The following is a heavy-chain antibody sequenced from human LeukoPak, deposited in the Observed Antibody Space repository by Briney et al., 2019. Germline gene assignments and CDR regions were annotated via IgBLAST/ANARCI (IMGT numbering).Heavy chain of an antibody. D-gene: IGHD6-6*01. CDR1: GGSISSYY. CDR2: IYHSGST. V-gene: IGHV4-59*12. CDR3: ASPLYSSSSGLGY. J-gene: IGHJ4*02. Sequence: PSETLSLTCTVSGGSISSYYWSWIRQPPGKGLEWIGYIYHSGSTYYNPSLKSRVTISVDRSKNQFSLKLSSVTAADTAVYYCASPLYSSSSGLGYWGQGTLVTVSS.